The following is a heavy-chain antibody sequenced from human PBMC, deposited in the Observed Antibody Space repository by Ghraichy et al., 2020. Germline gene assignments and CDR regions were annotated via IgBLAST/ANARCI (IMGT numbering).Heavy chain of an antibody. V-gene: IGHV4-34*01. J-gene: IGHJ3*02. CDR3: ARGAVGGGEPPLTGAFDI. D-gene: IGHD2-21*01. CDR1: GESFSGYY. Sequence: SETLSLTCAVYGESFSGYYWSWIRQPPGKGLEWIGEINHSGSTNYNPSLKSRVTISVDTSKNQFSLKLSSVTAADTAVYYCARGAVGGGEPPLTGAFDIWGQGTMVTFSS. CDR2: INHSGST.